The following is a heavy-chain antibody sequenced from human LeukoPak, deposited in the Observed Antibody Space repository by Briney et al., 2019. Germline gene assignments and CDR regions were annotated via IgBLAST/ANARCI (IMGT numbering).Heavy chain of an antibody. D-gene: IGHD3-16*01. CDR3: ARVIGSYGDSAY. V-gene: IGHV3-21*01. CDR1: GFTVSSNY. CDR2: ISSSSSDM. Sequence: GGSLRLSCAASGFTVSSNYMSWVRQAPGKGLEWLAYISSSSSDMYYADSVKGRFTISRDNAKDSLYLQMDSLRAEDTAVYYCARVIGSYGDSAYWGQGTLITVSS. J-gene: IGHJ4*02.